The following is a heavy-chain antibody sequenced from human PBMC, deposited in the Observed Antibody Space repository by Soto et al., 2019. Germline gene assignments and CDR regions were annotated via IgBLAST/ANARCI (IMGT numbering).Heavy chain of an antibody. D-gene: IGHD5-18*01. CDR3: ARQESYGYNYYYGLDV. CDR1: GYSPTSYW. Sequence: PGESPKISRKGSGYSPTSYWIAWVRQMPGKRLEWMGMIYPGNSETRYSPSFQGQVTISADKSISTAYLQWGRLKASDTAMYYCARQESYGYNYYYGLDVWGQGTTVTV. V-gene: IGHV5-51*01. J-gene: IGHJ6*02. CDR2: IYPGNSET.